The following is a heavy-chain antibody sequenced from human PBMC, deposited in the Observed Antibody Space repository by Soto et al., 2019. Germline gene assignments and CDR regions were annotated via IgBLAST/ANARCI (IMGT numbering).Heavy chain of an antibody. Sequence: CLILSCAASGFGFSNYEMNWVRQAPGKGLEWVSYITSSGGATMYADSVKGRFTISRDNAKDSLYLQMNSLRVEDTAVYYCARGILSATIGPYAMDVWGQGTPVT. V-gene: IGHV3-48*03. CDR1: GFGFSNYE. CDR2: ITSSGGAT. D-gene: IGHD3-16*01. J-gene: IGHJ6*02. CDR3: ARGILSATIGPYAMDV.